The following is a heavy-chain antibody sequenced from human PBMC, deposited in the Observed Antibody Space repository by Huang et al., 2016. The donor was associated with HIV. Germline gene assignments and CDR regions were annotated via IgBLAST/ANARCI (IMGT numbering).Heavy chain of an antibody. CDR2: IKDNEYT. Sequence: QVQLQQWGAGLLKPSETLSLTCAVYGVSVSGHYWSWIRKPPGKGLDGIDEIKDNEYTNDNPSLKSRVTISVHTSRNQFSLKLNSVTAADAAVYYCARASWYEPRSWYFGLWGRGTLVTVSS. V-gene: IGHV4-34*01. J-gene: IGHJ2*01. D-gene: IGHD6-13*01. CDR1: GVSVSGHY. CDR3: ARASWYEPRSWYFGL.